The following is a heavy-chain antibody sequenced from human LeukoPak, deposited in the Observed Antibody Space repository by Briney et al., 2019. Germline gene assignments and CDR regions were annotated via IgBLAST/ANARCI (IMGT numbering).Heavy chain of an antibody. V-gene: IGHV4-59*01. Sequence: SETLSLTCTVSGGSLSRSYWSWIRQPPGKGLGWIGYIYSSGSTNYNPSLKSRVTISVDTSKNQFSLKLSSVTAADTAVYYCARIFTDSGSYYSEYWGQGTLVTVSS. D-gene: IGHD3-22*01. CDR3: ARIFTDSGSYYSEY. J-gene: IGHJ4*02. CDR1: GGSLSRSY. CDR2: IYSSGST.